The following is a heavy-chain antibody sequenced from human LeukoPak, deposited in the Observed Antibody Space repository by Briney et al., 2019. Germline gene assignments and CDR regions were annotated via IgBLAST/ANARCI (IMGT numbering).Heavy chain of an antibody. J-gene: IGHJ3*02. CDR1: GFTFDDYA. CDR2: ISWDGGST. V-gene: IGHV3-43D*03. CDR3: ARVTGYDDDAFDI. Sequence: GGSLRLSCAASGFTFDDYAMHWVRQAPGKGLKWVSLISWDGGSTYYADSVKGRFTISRDNSKNSLYLQMNGLRAEDTAVYYCARVTGYDDDAFDIWGQGTMVTVSS. D-gene: IGHD3-9*01.